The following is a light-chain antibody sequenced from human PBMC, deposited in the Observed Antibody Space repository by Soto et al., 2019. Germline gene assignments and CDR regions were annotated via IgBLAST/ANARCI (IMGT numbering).Light chain of an antibody. J-gene: IGKJ3*01. CDR1: QSVSNY. CDR2: DAS. V-gene: IGKV3-11*01. Sequence: EIVLTQSTAPLSLSPGERATLSCRASQSVSNYLAWYQQRPGQAPRLLIYDASNRADGVPARFSGSGFGTDFTLTISSLEPEGFAIYYVQQRFNWPPFTFGPGTKGYFK. CDR3: QQRFNWPPFT.